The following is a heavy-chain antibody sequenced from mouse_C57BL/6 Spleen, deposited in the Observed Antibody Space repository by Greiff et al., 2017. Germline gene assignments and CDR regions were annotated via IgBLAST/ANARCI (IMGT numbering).Heavy chain of an antibody. J-gene: IGHJ4*01. CDR3: ARGRYYGYDGAMDY. D-gene: IGHD2-2*01. V-gene: IGHV1-64*01. Sequence: VQLQQSGAELVKPGASVKLSCKASGYTFTSYWMHWVKQRPGQGLEWIGMIHPNSGSTNYNEKFKSKATLTVDKSSSTAYMQLSSLTSEDSAVYYCARGRYYGYDGAMDYWGQGTSVTVSS. CDR1: GYTFTSYW. CDR2: IHPNSGST.